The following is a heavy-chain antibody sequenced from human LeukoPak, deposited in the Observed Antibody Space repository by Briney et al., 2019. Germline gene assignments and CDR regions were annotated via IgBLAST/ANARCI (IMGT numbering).Heavy chain of an antibody. D-gene: IGHD3-22*01. CDR2: ISGSGGST. Sequence: GGSLRLSCAASGFTFSSYAMSWVRQAPGKGLEWVSAISGSGGSTYYADSVKGRFTISRDNSKNTLYLQMNSLRAEDTAVYYCARASSDSYDSSGFDYWGQGTLVTVSS. J-gene: IGHJ4*02. CDR1: GFTFSSYA. V-gene: IGHV3-23*01. CDR3: ARASSDSYDSSGFDY.